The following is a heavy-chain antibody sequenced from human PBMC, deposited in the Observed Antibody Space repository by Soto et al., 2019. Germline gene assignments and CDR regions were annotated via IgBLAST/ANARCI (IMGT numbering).Heavy chain of an antibody. CDR3: ARGWPLIVVVPAANWFDP. V-gene: IGHV4-31*03. J-gene: IGHJ5*02. D-gene: IGHD2-2*01. CDR1: GGSISSGGYY. Sequence: SETLSLTCTVSGGSISSGGYYWSWIRQHPGKGLEWIGYIYYSGSTYYNPSLKSRVTISVDTSKNQFSLKLSSVTAADTAVYYCARGWPLIVVVPAANWFDPWGQGTLVTVSS. CDR2: IYYSGST.